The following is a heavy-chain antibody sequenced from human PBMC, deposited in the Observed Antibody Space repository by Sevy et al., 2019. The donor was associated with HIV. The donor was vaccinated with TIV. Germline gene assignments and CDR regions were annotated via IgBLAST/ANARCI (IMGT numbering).Heavy chain of an antibody. CDR1: GFTLSYYE. Sequence: GGSLRLSCLASGFTLSYYEMNWVRQAPGKGLEWVSYISSSGEITYYADSVKGRFTVSRDNAKNSLYLQMNSLRAEDTAVYYCPRDLLNYYDSTGLPDAFDIWGQGTMVTVSS. V-gene: IGHV3-48*03. J-gene: IGHJ3*02. D-gene: IGHD3-22*01. CDR2: ISSSGEIT. CDR3: PRDLLNYYDSTGLPDAFDI.